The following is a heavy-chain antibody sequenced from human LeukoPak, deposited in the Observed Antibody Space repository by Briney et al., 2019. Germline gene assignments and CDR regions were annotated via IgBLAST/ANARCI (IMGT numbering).Heavy chain of an antibody. V-gene: IGHV1-46*01. J-gene: IGHJ4*02. CDR1: GYTFTSYY. D-gene: IGHD2-15*01. CDR2: INPSGGST. CDR3: ARDSDIVVVVAATDASIFDY. Sequence: ASVEVSCKASGYTFTSYYMHWVRQAPGQGLEWMGIINPSGGSTSYAQKFQGRVTMTRDTSTSTVYMELSSLRSEDTAVYYCARDSDIVVVVAATDASIFDYWGQGTLVTVSS.